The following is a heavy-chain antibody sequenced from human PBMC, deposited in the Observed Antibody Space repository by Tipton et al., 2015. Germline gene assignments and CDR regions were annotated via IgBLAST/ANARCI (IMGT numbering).Heavy chain of an antibody. D-gene: IGHD3-10*01. Sequence: GLVKPSQTLSLICAISGDSVSSNSVSWNWLRQSPSRGLEWLGRTYYRSKWYNGYAVSVKSRITVNPDTSKNQFSLQLKSVTPGDSAIYYCARIGPEGVIDYWGQGTLATVSS. CDR3: ARIGPEGVIDY. V-gene: IGHV6-1*01. CDR2: TYYRSKWYN. CDR1: GDSVSSNSVS. J-gene: IGHJ4*02.